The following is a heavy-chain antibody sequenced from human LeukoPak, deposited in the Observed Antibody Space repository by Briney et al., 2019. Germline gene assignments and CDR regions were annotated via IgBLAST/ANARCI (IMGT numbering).Heavy chain of an antibody. V-gene: IGHV1-2*02. J-gene: IGHJ4*02. CDR1: GYTFTGYY. Sequence: EASVKVSCKASGYTFTGYYMHWVRQAPGQGLEWMGWINPNSGGTNYAQKFQGRVTMTRDTSISTAYMELSRLRSDDTAVYYCARDSADDYGDYLFDYWGQGTLVTVSS. CDR2: INPNSGGT. CDR3: ARDSADDYGDYLFDY. D-gene: IGHD4-17*01.